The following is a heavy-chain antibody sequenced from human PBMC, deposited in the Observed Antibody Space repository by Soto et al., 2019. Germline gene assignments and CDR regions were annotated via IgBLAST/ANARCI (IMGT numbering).Heavy chain of an antibody. CDR2: IYYSGST. CDR1: GGSISSYY. V-gene: IGHV4-59*01. Sequence: PSETLSLTCTVSGGSISSYYWSWIRQSPGKGLEWIGYIYYSGSTSYNPSLKSRVTISIDTSKNQFSLKLSSVTAEDTAVYYCAREGGDSNGSWRWFDPWGQGTLVTVS. D-gene: IGHD6-19*01. CDR3: AREGGDSNGSWRWFDP. J-gene: IGHJ5*02.